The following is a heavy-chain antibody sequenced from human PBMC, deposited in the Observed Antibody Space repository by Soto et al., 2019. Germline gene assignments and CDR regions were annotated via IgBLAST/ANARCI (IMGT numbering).Heavy chain of an antibody. CDR1: GDSVSSNSAT. CDR3: ARERGFLSEALDI. CDR2: TYYRSRWHN. V-gene: IGHV6-1*01. Sequence: QVQLQQSGPGLVKPSQTLSLTCGISGDSVSSNSATWNWIRQSPSRGLEWLGRTYYRSRWHNEYEESVKSRITINPDTSKNQFSLQLNSMSPEDTAVYYCARERGFLSEALDIWGRGTMVTVSS. J-gene: IGHJ3*02. D-gene: IGHD3-10*01.